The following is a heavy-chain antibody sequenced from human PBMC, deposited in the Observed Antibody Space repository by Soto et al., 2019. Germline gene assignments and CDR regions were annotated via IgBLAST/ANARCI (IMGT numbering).Heavy chain of an antibody. D-gene: IGHD2-21*02. Sequence: QVQLVQSGAEVKKPGASVKVSCKASGYTFTSYGISWVRQAPGQGLEWMGWISAYNGNTNYAQKLQGRVTMTTDTSTRTAYMELRSLRSDDTAVYYCARLSMGFLLTGGDCLDYWGQGTLVTVSS. V-gene: IGHV1-18*01. CDR2: ISAYNGNT. CDR3: ARLSMGFLLTGGDCLDY. CDR1: GYTFTSYG. J-gene: IGHJ4*02.